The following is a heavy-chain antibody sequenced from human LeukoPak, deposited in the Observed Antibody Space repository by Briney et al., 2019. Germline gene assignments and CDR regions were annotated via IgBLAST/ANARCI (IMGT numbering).Heavy chain of an antibody. Sequence: SETLSLTCAVYGGSFSGYYWSWIRQPPGKGLEWIGEINHSGSTNYNPSLKSRVTISVDTSKNQFSQKLSSVTAADTAVYYCASWRNGRVRYWGQGTLVTVSS. CDR1: GGSFSGYY. V-gene: IGHV4-34*01. CDR3: ASWRNGRVRY. CDR2: INHSGST. J-gene: IGHJ4*02. D-gene: IGHD2-8*01.